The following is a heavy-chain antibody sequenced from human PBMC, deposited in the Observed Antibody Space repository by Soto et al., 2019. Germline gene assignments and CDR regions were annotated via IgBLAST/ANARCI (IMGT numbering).Heavy chain of an antibody. CDR1: GFTFSSYS. D-gene: IGHD1-26*01. V-gene: IGHV3-48*02. CDR3: AKEWKLPD. CDR2: ITSKSSTI. Sequence: GGSLRLSCGASGFTFSSYSMNWVRQAPGKGLEWVSYITSKSSTIKYADSVQGRFTVSRDNAKNSLYLQLNSLRDDDTAVYFCAKEWKLPDWGQGTLVTVSS. J-gene: IGHJ4*02.